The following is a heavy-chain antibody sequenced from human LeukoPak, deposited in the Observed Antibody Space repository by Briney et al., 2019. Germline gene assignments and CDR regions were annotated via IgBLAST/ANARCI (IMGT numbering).Heavy chain of an antibody. J-gene: IGHJ4*02. CDR2: IYTSGST. CDR1: GGSISSGSYY. D-gene: IGHD3-22*01. Sequence: SETLSLTRTVSGGSISSGSYYWSWIRQPAGKGLEWIGRIYTSGSTNYNPSLKSRVTMSVDTSKNQFSLKLSSVTAADTAVYYCARERPFYDSSGQYRVWYFDYWGQGTLVTVSS. V-gene: IGHV4-61*02. CDR3: ARERPFYDSSGQYRVWYFDY.